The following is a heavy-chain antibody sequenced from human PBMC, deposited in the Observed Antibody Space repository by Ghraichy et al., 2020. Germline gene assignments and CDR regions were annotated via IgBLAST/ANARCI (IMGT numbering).Heavy chain of an antibody. CDR1: GGSISSYY. V-gene: IGHV4-59*01. CDR3: ARESAYGAIGLGH. D-gene: IGHD3-10*01. Sequence: ESLNISCTVSGGSISSYYWSWIRQPPGKGLEWIGYIYYSGSTNYNPSLKSRVTISVDTSKNQFSLKLSSVTAADTAVYYCARESAYGAIGLGHWGQGTLVTVSS. CDR2: IYYSGST. J-gene: IGHJ4*02.